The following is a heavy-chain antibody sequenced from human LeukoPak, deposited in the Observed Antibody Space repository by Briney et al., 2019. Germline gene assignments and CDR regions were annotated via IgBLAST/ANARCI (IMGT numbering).Heavy chain of an antibody. CDR2: IYHSGST. CDR3: ATIYGDYYFDY. CDR1: GYSISTGYY. Sequence: SETLSLTCAVSGYSISTGYYWGWIRQPPGKGLEWIGSIYHSGSTYYNPSLKSRVTISVDTSKNQFSRNLSSVTAADTAVYYCATIYGDYYFDYWGQGTLVTVSS. V-gene: IGHV4-38-2*01. D-gene: IGHD4-17*01. J-gene: IGHJ4*02.